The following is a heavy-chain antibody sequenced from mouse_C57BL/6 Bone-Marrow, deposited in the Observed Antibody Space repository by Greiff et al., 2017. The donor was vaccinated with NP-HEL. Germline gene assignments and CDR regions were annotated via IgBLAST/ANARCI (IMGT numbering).Heavy chain of an antibody. CDR1: GYTFTSYW. D-gene: IGHD1-1*01. CDR2: IDPSDSHT. CDR3: ARGATVVPTLYYFDY. J-gene: IGHJ2*01. Sequence: QVQLKQPGAELVMPGASVKLSCKASGYTFTSYWMHWVKQRPGQGLEWIGEIDPSDSHTNYNQKFKGKSTLTVDKSSSTAYMQLSSLTSEDSAVYYCARGATVVPTLYYFDYWGQGTTLAVSS. V-gene: IGHV1-69*01.